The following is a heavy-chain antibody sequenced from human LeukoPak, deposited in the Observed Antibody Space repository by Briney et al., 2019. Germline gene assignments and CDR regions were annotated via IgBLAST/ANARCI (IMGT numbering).Heavy chain of an antibody. J-gene: IGHJ3*02. CDR2: ISAYSDNT. CDR3: ARFQGIIGRNAFDI. D-gene: IGHD2-15*01. Sequence: ASVKLCCKASGYTFTSCGISWVRQPPAQGLEWMGWISAYSDNTNYAQTLQGRVNMTTDTSTSTEYMGLRSLRSDDTAVYYCARFQGIIGRNAFDIWGERTMVTVSS. V-gene: IGHV1-18*01. CDR1: GYTFTSCG.